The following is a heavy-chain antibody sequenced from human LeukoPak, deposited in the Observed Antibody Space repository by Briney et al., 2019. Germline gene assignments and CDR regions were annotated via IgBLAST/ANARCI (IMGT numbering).Heavy chain of an antibody. D-gene: IGHD7-27*01. V-gene: IGHV3-30*18. Sequence: PGRSLRPSCAASGFTFSSYGMHWVRQAPGKGLEWVAVISYDGSNKYYADSVKGRFTISRDNSKNTLYLQMNSLRAEDTAVYYCAKNWGDFDYWGQGTLVTVSS. CDR1: GFTFSSYG. J-gene: IGHJ4*02. CDR2: ISYDGSNK. CDR3: AKNWGDFDY.